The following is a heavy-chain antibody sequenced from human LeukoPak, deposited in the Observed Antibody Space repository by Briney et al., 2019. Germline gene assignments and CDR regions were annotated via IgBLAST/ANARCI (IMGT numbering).Heavy chain of an antibody. CDR2: INGDGSST. Sequence: PGGSLRLSCAGSGFTFSSQWIHWVRQAPGKGLVWVSRINGDGSSTNYADSVQGRFTISRDNAKNTMYLQMNSLRVEDTAVYYCASLKFGGYFDYWGQGTLVTVSS. CDR3: ASLKFGGYFDY. J-gene: IGHJ4*02. D-gene: IGHD3-10*01. CDR1: GFTFSSQW. V-gene: IGHV3-74*01.